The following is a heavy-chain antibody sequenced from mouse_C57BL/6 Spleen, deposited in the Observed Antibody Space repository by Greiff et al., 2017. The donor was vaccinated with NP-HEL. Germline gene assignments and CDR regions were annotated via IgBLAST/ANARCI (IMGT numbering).Heavy chain of an antibody. CDR3: RRHWYFDV. J-gene: IGHJ1*03. CDR1: GFTFSSYA. Sequence: EVQLVESGEGLVKPGGSLKLSCAASGFTFSSYAMSWVRQTPEKRLEWVAYISSGGDNINYADTVKGRFTLSRDNTRNTLYMQMSSLKSEDTAMYYCRRHWYFDVWGTGTTVTVSS. V-gene: IGHV5-9-1*02. CDR2: ISSGGDNI.